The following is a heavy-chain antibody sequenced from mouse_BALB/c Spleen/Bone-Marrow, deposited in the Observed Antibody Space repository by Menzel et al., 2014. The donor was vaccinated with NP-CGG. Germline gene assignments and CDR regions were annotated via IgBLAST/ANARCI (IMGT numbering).Heavy chain of an antibody. CDR2: ILPGSGNS. V-gene: IGHV1-9*01. J-gene: IGHJ2*01. CDR1: GYTFSSYW. D-gene: IGHD2-4*01. CDR3: ARSKEYYDPFDY. Sequence: QVQLQQSGAELMKPGASVKISCKATGYTFSSYWIEWIKQRPGHGLEWIGEILPGSGNSYYNEKFKGKATLTADKSSNTAYMQLSSLTSEDSAVYFCARSKEYYDPFDYWGQGTTLTVSS.